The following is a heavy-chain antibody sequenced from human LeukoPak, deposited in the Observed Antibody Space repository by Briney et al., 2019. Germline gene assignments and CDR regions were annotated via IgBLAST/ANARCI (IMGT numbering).Heavy chain of an antibody. D-gene: IGHD3-10*01. CDR3: ARHFRMNYGSGSYRFNTLYYFDY. J-gene: IGHJ4*02. V-gene: IGHV4-59*08. CDR2: IYSSGSI. Sequence: PSETLSLTCTVFGGSFSSYYWIWIRQPPGKGLEWIGLIYSSGSIKYNPSLKSRLTISLDTSKNQFSLKLTSVTAADTAIYYCARHFRMNYGSGSYRFNTLYYFDYWGQGTLVTVSS. CDR1: GGSFSSYY.